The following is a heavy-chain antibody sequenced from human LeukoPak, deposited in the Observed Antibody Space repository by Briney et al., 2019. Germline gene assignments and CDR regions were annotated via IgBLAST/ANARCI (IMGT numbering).Heavy chain of an antibody. Sequence: GGSLRLSCAASEFTFSNYALHWVRQAPGSGLEWVAVISSDGSDKYYADSVKGRFTIPRDNSKNTLYLQMNSLRAEDTAVYYCARGGEMATTTGVYFDYWGQGTLVTVSS. D-gene: IGHD5-24*01. CDR2: ISSDGSDK. V-gene: IGHV3-30*04. CDR3: ARGGEMATTTGVYFDY. J-gene: IGHJ4*02. CDR1: EFTFSNYA.